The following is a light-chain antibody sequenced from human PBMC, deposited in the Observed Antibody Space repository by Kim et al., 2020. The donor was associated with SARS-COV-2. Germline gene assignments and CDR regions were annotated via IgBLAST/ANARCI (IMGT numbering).Light chain of an antibody. CDR1: SSNIGSHY. J-gene: IGLJ2*01. Sequence: GQTVTIPCSGSSSNIGSHYVSWYQQLPGTAPKLLIYDNNKRPSGIPDRFSGSKSGTSAALGITGLQTGDEADFYCGTWDASLGGLVFGGGTQLTVL. V-gene: IGLV1-51*01. CDR2: DNN. CDR3: GTWDASLGGLV.